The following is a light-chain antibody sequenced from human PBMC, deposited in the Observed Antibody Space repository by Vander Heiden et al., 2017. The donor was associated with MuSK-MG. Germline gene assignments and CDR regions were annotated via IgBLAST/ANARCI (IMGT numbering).Light chain of an antibody. CDR3: QAWDSSTYV. CDR1: RLGDKY. V-gene: IGLV3-1*01. J-gene: IGLJ1*01. CDR2: QDT. Sequence: SYDLSQPPSVSVSPGQTVSITCSGDRLGDKYASWYQQRPGQSPVLVIYQDTKRPSGIPERFSGFNSGNTATLTISGTQALDEADYYCQAWDSSTYVFGTGTNV.